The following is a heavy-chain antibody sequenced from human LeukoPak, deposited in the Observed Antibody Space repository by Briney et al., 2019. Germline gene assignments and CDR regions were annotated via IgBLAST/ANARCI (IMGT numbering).Heavy chain of an antibody. CDR3: ARGHLDYYYYGMDV. CDR2: ILYDESNK. V-gene: IGHV3-30*04. CDR1: GFTFSSYA. Sequence: PGGSLRLSCAASGFTFSSYAMHWVRQAPGKGLEWVAAILYDESNKYYADFEKGRFTISRDNSKNTVYLQMNSLRAEDTAVYYCARGHLDYYYYGMDVWGKGTTVTVSS. J-gene: IGHJ6*04.